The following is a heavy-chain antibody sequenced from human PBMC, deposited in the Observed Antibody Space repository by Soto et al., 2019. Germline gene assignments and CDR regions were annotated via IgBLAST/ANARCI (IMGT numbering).Heavy chain of an antibody. J-gene: IGHJ4*02. V-gene: IGHV3-66*01. CDR3: ASNSDRGY. D-gene: IGHD3-10*01. CDR2: IYSGGST. CDR1: GFTVSSNY. Sequence: EVQLVESGGGLVQPGGSLRLSCAASGFTVSSNYMSWVRQAPGKGLEWISVIYSGGSTYYADSVKGRFTISRDNSKDTLYLQMNSLSAEDTAVYYCASNSDRGYWGQGTLVTVSS.